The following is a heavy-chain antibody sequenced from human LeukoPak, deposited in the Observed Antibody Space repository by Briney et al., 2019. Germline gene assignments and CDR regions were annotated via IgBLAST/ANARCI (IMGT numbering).Heavy chain of an antibody. CDR1: GGSISSYY. CDR2: IYYSGST. D-gene: IGHD3-10*01. V-gene: IGHV4-59*01. J-gene: IGHJ4*02. CDR3: ARGMVRGAPYYFDY. Sequence: PSETLSLTCTVSGGSISSYYWSWIRQPPGKGLEWIGYIYYSGSTNYNPSLKSRVTISVDTSKNQFSLKLSSVTAADTAVYYCARGMVRGAPYYFDYWGQGTLVTVSS.